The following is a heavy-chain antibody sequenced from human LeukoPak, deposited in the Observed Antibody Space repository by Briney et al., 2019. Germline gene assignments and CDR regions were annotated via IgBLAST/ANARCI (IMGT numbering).Heavy chain of an antibody. J-gene: IGHJ3*01. CDR1: GFTFSDNY. V-gene: IGHV3-11*01. CDR3: AKDRGGSSELGDAFDV. CDR2: ISSSGSI. D-gene: IGHD1-26*01. Sequence: GGSLRLSCAASGFTFSDNYMSWIRQAPGKGLEWVSYISSSGSIYYADSVKGRFTISRDNAKNSLYLQMNSLRVEDTALYYCAKDRGGSSELGDAFDVWGQGTMVRVSS.